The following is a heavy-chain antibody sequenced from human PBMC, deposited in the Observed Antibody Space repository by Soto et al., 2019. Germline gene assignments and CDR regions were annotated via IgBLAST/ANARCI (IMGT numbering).Heavy chain of an antibody. J-gene: IGHJ6*02. CDR1: GGSISSYY. CDR2: ICYSGGT. D-gene: IGHD6-6*01. CDR3: ARDTSNFEYSGQYYYYGMDV. V-gene: IGHV4-59*01. Sequence: SETLSLTCTVSGGSISSYYWSWIRQPPGKGLEWIGCICYSGGTNYNPSLKSRVTISVDTSKNQFSLKLSSVTAADTAVYYCARDTSNFEYSGQYYYYGMDVWGQGTTVTVSS.